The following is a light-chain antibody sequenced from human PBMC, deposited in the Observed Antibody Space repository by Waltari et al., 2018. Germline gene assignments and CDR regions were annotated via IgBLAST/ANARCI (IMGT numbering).Light chain of an antibody. CDR3: QQFGNSQWT. V-gene: IGKV3-15*01. CDR1: QSLGRN. Sequence: EIVVTQSPVTLSASPGERATLSCRASQSLGRNLAWYQQRPGQAPSLLIYDASTRATGVPARFSGSGSQTEFTLTISRLEPEDFAVYYCQQFGNSQWTFGQGTKVEIK. J-gene: IGKJ1*01. CDR2: DAS.